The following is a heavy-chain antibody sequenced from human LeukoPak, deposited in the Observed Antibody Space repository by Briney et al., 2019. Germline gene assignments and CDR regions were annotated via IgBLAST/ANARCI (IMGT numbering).Heavy chain of an antibody. CDR2: ISSSGSTI. CDR3: AMKAVPRPRLHDAFDF. J-gene: IGHJ3*01. D-gene: IGHD5-24*01. Sequence: QPGGSLRLSCAASGFTFSSNEMNWVRQAPGKGLEWVSYISSSGSTIYYADSVKGRFTISRDNAKNSLYLQMNSLRAEDTAVYYCAMKAVPRPRLHDAFDFWGQGTVVSVSS. V-gene: IGHV3-48*03. CDR1: GFTFSSNE.